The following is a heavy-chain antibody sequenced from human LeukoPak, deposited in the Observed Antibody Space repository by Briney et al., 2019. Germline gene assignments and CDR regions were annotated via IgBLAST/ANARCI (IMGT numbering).Heavy chain of an antibody. V-gene: IGHV3-9*01. CDR3: AKDRAMAVLYYFDY. CDR2: ISWNSGSI. CDR1: GFTFDDYA. D-gene: IGHD5-18*01. J-gene: IGHJ4*02. Sequence: GGSLRLSCAASGFTFDDYAMHWVRQVPGKGLEWVSGISWNSGSIGYADSVKGRFTISRDNAKNSLYLQMNSPRAEDTALYYCAKDRAMAVLYYFDYWGQGTLVTVSS.